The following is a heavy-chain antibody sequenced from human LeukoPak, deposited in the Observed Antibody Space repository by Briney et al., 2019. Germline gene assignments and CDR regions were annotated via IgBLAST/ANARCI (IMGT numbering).Heavy chain of an antibody. Sequence: SWVRQHPGKGLEWIGYTYDSGSTNYNPSLKSRVTISVDTSKNHFSLKLSSVTAADTAVYYCASGMYFFDYWGQGTLVTVSS. D-gene: IGHD1-26*01. CDR2: TYDSGST. V-gene: IGHV4-31*02. CDR3: ASGMYFFDY. J-gene: IGHJ4*02.